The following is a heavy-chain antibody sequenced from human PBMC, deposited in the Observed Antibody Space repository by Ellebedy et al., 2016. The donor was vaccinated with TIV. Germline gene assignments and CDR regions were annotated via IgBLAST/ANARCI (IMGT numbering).Heavy chain of an antibody. CDR2: IRSKAYGGTT. CDR1: GFTFGDYA. J-gene: IGHJ6*02. V-gene: IGHV3-49*04. CDR3: TRDLTTLAAAGTGIYYYTMDV. D-gene: IGHD6-13*01. Sequence: GESLKISXTASGFTFGDYAMSWVRQAPGKGLEWVSFIRSKAYGGTTEYAASVKGRLTISRDDSKSIAYLQMNSLKAEDTAVYYCTRDLTTLAAAGTGIYYYTMDVWGQGTTVTVSS.